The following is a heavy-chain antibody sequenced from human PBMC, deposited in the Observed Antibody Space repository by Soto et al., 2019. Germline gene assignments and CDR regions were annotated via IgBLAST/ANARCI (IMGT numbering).Heavy chain of an antibody. CDR3: AKDRVTVLGYDAFDI. V-gene: IGHV3-23*01. CDR2: ISGSGGST. CDR1: GFTLSSYA. D-gene: IGHD3-22*01. J-gene: IGHJ3*02. Sequence: GSLRLSCAASGFTLSSYAMGWVRQAPGKGLEWVSGISGSGGSTYYADSVKGRFTISRDNSKNTLYLQMNSLRAEDTAVYYCAKDRVTVLGYDAFDIWGQGTMVTVSS.